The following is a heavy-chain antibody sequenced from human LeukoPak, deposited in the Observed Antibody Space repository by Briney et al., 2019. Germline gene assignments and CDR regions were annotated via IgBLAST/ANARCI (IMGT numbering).Heavy chain of an antibody. V-gene: IGHV3-30*02. CDR1: GFTFSNYG. D-gene: IGHD3-3*01. CDR3: AKDAFPTYYDFWSGAPGDY. Sequence: GGSLRLSCAASGFTFSNYGMHWVRQAPGKGLEWVAFIRFDESSKYYADSVEGRFTISRDNSKNTLDLQMNSLRIEDTAVYYCAKDAFPTYYDFWSGAPGDYWGQGTLVTVSS. J-gene: IGHJ4*02. CDR2: IRFDESSK.